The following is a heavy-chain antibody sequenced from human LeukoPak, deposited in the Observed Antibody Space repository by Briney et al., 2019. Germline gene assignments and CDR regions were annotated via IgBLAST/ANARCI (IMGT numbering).Heavy chain of an antibody. Sequence: ASVKVSCKASGYTFSSYDINWLRQAAGQGLEWMGWMNPNSGNTGYTQKFQGRVTMTRDTSISTAYMELSSLTSEDTAMYYCARGTSYCASASCYNYWGQGTLVTVSS. CDR3: ARGTSYCASASCYNY. CDR2: MNPNSGNT. J-gene: IGHJ4*02. V-gene: IGHV1-8*01. D-gene: IGHD2-2*02. CDR1: GYTFSSYD.